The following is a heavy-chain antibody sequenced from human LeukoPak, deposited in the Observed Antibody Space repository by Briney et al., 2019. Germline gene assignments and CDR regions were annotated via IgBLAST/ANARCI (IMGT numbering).Heavy chain of an antibody. Sequence: GGSLRLSCAASGFTFSSYSMNWVRQAPGKGLEWVSSISTSSSYINYADSVKGRFTISRDNAKNSLYLQMNSLRAEDTAVYYCARDDYYGSGSYSDYWGQGTLVTVSS. CDR2: ISTSSSYI. CDR3: ARDDYYGSGSYSDY. J-gene: IGHJ4*02. CDR1: GFTFSSYS. D-gene: IGHD3-10*01. V-gene: IGHV3-21*01.